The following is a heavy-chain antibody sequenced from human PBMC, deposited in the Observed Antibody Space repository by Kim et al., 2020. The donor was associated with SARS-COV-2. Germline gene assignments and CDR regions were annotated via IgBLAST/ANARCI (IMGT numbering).Heavy chain of an antibody. J-gene: IGHJ4*02. CDR2: FDPEDGET. D-gene: IGHD1-26*01. CDR3: ATIQAPNIYSGSYFRSRFDY. V-gene: IGHV1-24*01. Sequence: ASVKVSCKVSGYTLTELSMHWVRQAPGKGLEWMGGFDPEDGETIYAQKFQGRVTMTEDTSTDTAYMELSSLRSEDTAVYYCATIQAPNIYSGSYFRSRFDYWGQGTLVTVSS. CDR1: GYTLTELS.